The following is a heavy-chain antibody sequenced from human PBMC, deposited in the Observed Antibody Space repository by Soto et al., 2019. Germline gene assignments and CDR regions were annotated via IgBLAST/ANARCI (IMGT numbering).Heavy chain of an antibody. CDR3: ARQGIVVVPAPVNWFDP. D-gene: IGHD2-2*01. CDR2: IYYSGST. CDR1: GGSISSSSYY. Sequence: SETLSLTCTVSGGSISSSSYYWGWLRQPPGKGLEWIGSIYYSGSTYYNPSLKSRVTISVDTSKNQFSLKLSSVTAADTAVYYCARQGIVVVPAPVNWFDPWGQGTLVT. V-gene: IGHV4-39*01. J-gene: IGHJ5*02.